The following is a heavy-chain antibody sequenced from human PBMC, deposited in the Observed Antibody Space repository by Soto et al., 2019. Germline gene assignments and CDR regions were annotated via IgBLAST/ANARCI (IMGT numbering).Heavy chain of an antibody. J-gene: IGHJ6*02. CDR3: ARGTEDYGMDV. CDR2: ISSSGSTI. CDR1: GFTFSDYY. Sequence: GGSLRLSCAASGFTFSDYYMSWIRQAPGKGLEWVSYISSSGSTIYYAEYVKGRFTISRDNAKNSLYLQINSLRDEDTAVYYCARGTEDYGMDVWGQGTTVTVSS. V-gene: IGHV3-11*04. D-gene: IGHD1-1*01.